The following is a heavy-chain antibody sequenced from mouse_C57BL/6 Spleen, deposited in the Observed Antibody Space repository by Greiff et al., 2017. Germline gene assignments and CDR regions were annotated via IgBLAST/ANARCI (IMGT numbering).Heavy chain of an antibody. J-gene: IGHJ2*01. CDR2: IYPGDGDT. Sequence: QVQLQQSGAELVKPGASVKISCKASGYAFCSYWMNWVKQRPGKGLEWIGQIYPGDGDTNYNGKFKGKATLTADKSSSTAYMQLSSLTSEDSAVYFCARGGYYGSSYRYYFDYWGRGTTLTVSS. V-gene: IGHV1-80*01. CDR3: ARGGYYGSSYRYYFDY. CDR1: GYAFCSYW. D-gene: IGHD1-1*01.